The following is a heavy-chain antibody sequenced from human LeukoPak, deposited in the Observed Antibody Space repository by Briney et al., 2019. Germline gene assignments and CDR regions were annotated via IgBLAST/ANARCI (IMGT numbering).Heavy chain of an antibody. V-gene: IGHV4-4*07. CDR2: IYSSGST. J-gene: IGHJ4*02. CDR1: GGSINSYY. Sequence: KTSETLSLTCTVSGGSINSYYWSWIRQPAGKGLEWIGRIYSSGSTNYNPSFKSRVSMSVDTSKNQFSLKLTSVTAADTAVYYCARGGKATVVTMWGQGILVTVSS. D-gene: IGHD4-23*01. CDR3: ARGGKATVVTM.